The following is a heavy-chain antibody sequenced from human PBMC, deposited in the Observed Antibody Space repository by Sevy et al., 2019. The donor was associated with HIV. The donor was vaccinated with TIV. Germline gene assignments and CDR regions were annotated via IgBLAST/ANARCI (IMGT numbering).Heavy chain of an antibody. D-gene: IGHD5-12*01. V-gene: IGHV3-48*01. Sequence: GGSLRLSCVASGFTYSMNWVRQAPGKGLKWVSYISDSSATIHYADSVKGRFTISRDNAKNSLYLQMNTLRAEDTAVYYCASQRGGYERLYYFDSWGQGTLVTVSS. CDR2: ISDSSATI. CDR1: GFTYS. CDR3: ASQRGGYERLYYFDS. J-gene: IGHJ4*02.